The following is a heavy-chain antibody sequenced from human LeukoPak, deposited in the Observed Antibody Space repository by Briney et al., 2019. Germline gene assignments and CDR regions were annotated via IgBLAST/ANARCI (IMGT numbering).Heavy chain of an antibody. CDR3: ARVSDPDYGDLDY. V-gene: IGHV4-4*02. Sequence: PSETLSLTCAVSGGSISSSNWWSWVRQPPGKGLEWIGEIYHSGSTNYNPSLKSRVTISVDKSKNQFSLKLSSVTAADTAVYYCARVSDPDYGDLDYWGQGTLVTVSS. CDR2: IYHSGST. CDR1: GGSISSSNW. D-gene: IGHD4-17*01. J-gene: IGHJ4*02.